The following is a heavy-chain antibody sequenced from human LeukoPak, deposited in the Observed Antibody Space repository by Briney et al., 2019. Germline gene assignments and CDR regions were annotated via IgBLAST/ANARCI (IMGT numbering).Heavy chain of an antibody. CDR3: AKDLSHGYGKTPAFDY. CDR2: IRSDGSNK. CDR1: GFTFSSYG. D-gene: IGHD5-18*01. Sequence: SGGSLRLSCAASGFTFSSYGMHWVRQAPGKGLGWVAFIRSDGSNKYYADSVKGRFTISRDNSKNTLYLQMNSLRAEDTAVYYCAKDLSHGYGKTPAFDYWGQGTLVTVSS. J-gene: IGHJ4*02. V-gene: IGHV3-30*02.